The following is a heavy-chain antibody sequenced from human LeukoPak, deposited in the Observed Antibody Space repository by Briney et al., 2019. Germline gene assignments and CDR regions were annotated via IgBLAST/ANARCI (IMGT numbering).Heavy chain of an antibody. Sequence: GGSLRLSCAASGFTFSDYYMSWIRQAPGKGLEWVSYISSSGSTIYYADSVKGRFTISRDNAKNSLYLQMNSLRAEDTAVYYCASPRYSGSYQRAFDYWGQGTLVTVSS. V-gene: IGHV3-11*04. CDR3: ASPRYSGSYQRAFDY. D-gene: IGHD1-26*01. J-gene: IGHJ4*02. CDR1: GFTFSDYY. CDR2: ISSSGSTI.